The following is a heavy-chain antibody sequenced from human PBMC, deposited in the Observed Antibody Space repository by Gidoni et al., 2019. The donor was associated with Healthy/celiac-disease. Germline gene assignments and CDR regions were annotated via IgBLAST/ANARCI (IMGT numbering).Heavy chain of an antibody. Sequence: EVQLVESGGGLVQPGGSLRLSCAASGFPFSRYSMNGVRQAPGKGLEWVSYISSSSSTIYYADSVKGRFTISRDNAKNSLYLQMNSLRDEDTAVYYCARESGYDYVWGSYLDYWGQGTLVTVSS. J-gene: IGHJ4*02. CDR3: ARESGYDYVWGSYLDY. CDR1: GFPFSRYS. D-gene: IGHD3-16*02. V-gene: IGHV3-48*02. CDR2: ISSSSSTI.